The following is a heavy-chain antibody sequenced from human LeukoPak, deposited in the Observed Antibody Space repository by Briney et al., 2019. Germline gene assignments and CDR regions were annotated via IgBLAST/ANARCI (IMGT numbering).Heavy chain of an antibody. V-gene: IGHV3-53*01. CDR2: IYSDNT. Sequence: GGSLRLSCTVSGFTVSSNSMSWVRQAPGKGLEWVSFIYSDNTHYSDSVKGRFTISRDNSKNTLYLQMNSLRAEDTAVYYCVRSRSTWFGEVLAAFDIWGQGTMVTVSS. CDR3: VRSRSTWFGEVLAAFDI. J-gene: IGHJ3*02. CDR1: GFTVSSNS. D-gene: IGHD3-10*01.